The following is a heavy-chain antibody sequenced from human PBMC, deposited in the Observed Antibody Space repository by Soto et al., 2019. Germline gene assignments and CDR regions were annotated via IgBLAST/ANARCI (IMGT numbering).Heavy chain of an antibody. V-gene: IGHV1-2*02. CDR2: INPNSGGT. J-gene: IGHJ3*02. D-gene: IGHD3-3*01. Sequence: GASVKVSCKASGYTFTDYYMHWVRQAPGQGLEWLGWINPNSGGTNCAQRFQGSVTMTRDTSISTAYMGLSRLRSDDSAVYYCARSKPNYDFWNDLISLDTFDIWGQGTMVTVSS. CDR3: ARSKPNYDFWNDLISLDTFDI. CDR1: GYTFTDYY.